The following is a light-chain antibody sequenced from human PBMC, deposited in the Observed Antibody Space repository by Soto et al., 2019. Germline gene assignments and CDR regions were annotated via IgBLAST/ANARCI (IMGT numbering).Light chain of an antibody. CDR2: KAS. J-gene: IGKJ1*01. CDR3: QQYHSFWT. V-gene: IGKV1-5*03. Sequence: DIQMTQSPSTLSGSVGDRVTITCRASQTISSWLAWYQQKPGKAPKLLIYKASTLKSGVPSRFSGSGSGTEFSLTINSLQPDDSAIYYCQQYHSFWTFGQGTKVDNK. CDR1: QTISSW.